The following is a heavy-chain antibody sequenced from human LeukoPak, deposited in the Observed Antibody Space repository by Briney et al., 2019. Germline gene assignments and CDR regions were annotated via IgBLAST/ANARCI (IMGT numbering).Heavy chain of an antibody. J-gene: IGHJ4*02. Sequence: GGSLRLSCAASGFTFSSFWMSWVRQAPGKGLEWVANIKTDGSEKYYVDSVKGRFTISRDNAKNSLSLQMNSLSAEDTAVYYCTRDWGGVAAGIDYWAQGTLVTVSS. CDR3: TRDWGGVAAGIDY. CDR1: GFTFSSFW. CDR2: IKTDGSEK. D-gene: IGHD6-13*01. V-gene: IGHV3-7*01.